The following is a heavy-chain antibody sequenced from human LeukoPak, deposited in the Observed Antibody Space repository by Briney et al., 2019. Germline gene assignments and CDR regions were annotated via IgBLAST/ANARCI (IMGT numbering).Heavy chain of an antibody. Sequence: SVKVSCKASGGTFSSYAISWVRQAPGQGLEWMGRIIPIFGTANYAQKFQGRVTITTDESTSTAYMELSSLRSEDTAVYYCARDLYDFWSGLDYWGQGTLVTVSS. D-gene: IGHD3-3*01. CDR1: GGTFSSYA. CDR3: ARDLYDFWSGLDY. CDR2: IIPIFGTA. V-gene: IGHV1-69*05. J-gene: IGHJ4*02.